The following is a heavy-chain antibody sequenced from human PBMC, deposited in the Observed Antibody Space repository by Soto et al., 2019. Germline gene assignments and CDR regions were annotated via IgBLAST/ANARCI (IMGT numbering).Heavy chain of an antibody. V-gene: IGHV3-23*01. CDR1: GFTFSSYA. Sequence: EVPLLESGGGLVQPGGSLRLSCAASGFTFSSYAMSWVRQAQGKGLEWVSAISGSGGSTYYADSVKGRFTISRDNPKNTLYLQMNSLRAEDTAVYYCAKDQVKSSSAVYYGRDVWGQGTTVTVSS. CDR2: ISGSGGST. J-gene: IGHJ6*02. CDR3: AKDQVKSSSAVYYGRDV. D-gene: IGHD6-6*01.